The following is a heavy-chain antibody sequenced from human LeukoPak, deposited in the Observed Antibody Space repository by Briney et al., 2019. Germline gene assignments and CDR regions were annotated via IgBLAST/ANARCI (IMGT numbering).Heavy chain of an antibody. Sequence: PGGSLRLSCAASGFTLSSYAMSWVRQAPGKGLEWVSVISGGGGSTYYADSVRGRFTISRDNSRDTLHPQMNSLRAEDTAVYYCAKSYATVTTWFDYWGQGTLVTVSS. D-gene: IGHD4-17*01. V-gene: IGHV3-23*01. CDR3: AKSYATVTTWFDY. CDR1: GFTLSSYA. CDR2: ISGGGGST. J-gene: IGHJ4*02.